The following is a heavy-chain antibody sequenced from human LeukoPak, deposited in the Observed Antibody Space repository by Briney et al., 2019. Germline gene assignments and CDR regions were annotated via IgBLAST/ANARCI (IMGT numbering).Heavy chain of an antibody. V-gene: IGHV1-69*01. Sequence: ASVNVSCKASGGTFSSYAISWVRQAPGQGLEWMGGIIPIFGTANYAQKFQGRVTITADESTSTAYMELSSLRSEDTAVYYCAREGGYSSYDWCHWGQGALVTVSS. CDR2: IIPIFGTA. D-gene: IGHD5-12*01. CDR1: GGTFSSYA. J-gene: IGHJ4*02. CDR3: AREGGYSSYDWCH.